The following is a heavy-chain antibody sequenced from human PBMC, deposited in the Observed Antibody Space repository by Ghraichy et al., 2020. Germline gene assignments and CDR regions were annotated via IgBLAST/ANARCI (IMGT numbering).Heavy chain of an antibody. CDR1: GGSISSSSYY. V-gene: IGHV4-39*01. J-gene: IGHJ4*02. CDR3: ARQVNGYSYGTDFDY. D-gene: IGHD5-18*01. Sequence: GSLSLTCTVSGGSISSSSYYWGWIRQPPGKGLEWIGSIYYSGSTYYNPSLKSRVTISVDTSKNQFSLKLSSVTAADTAVYYCARQVNGYSYGTDFDYWGQGTLVTVSS. CDR2: IYYSGST.